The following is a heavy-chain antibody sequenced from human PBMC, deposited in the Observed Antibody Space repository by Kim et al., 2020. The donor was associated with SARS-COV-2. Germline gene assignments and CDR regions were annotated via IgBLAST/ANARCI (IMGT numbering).Heavy chain of an antibody. CDR3: ARDPLNYDFWSGYSMFLDH. J-gene: IGHJ4*01. Sequence: GGSLRLSCAASGFTLNSYCIHWVRQAPGKGLQWVSRYCNDEDTTNYAESVKGRFTISWDNARTTIDLQMNSLRAEDTAVYYCARDPLNYDFWSGYSMFLDHWGHGTLVTVSS. V-gene: IGHV3-74*01. D-gene: IGHD3-3*01. CDR1: GFTLNSYC. CDR2: YCNDEDTT.